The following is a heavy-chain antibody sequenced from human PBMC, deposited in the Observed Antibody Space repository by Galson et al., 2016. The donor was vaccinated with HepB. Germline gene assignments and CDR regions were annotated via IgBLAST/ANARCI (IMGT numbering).Heavy chain of an antibody. V-gene: IGHV3-7*01. Sequence: SLRLSCAASGFTFTNYWMSWVRQAPRKGLEWVAQTSQDGSEKYYADFVKGRFTISRDNAKTSLFLQMNSLRAEDTAVYYCARQSQMARTVFDYWGQGTLVTVSS. CDR2: TSQDGSEK. CDR1: GFTFTNYW. J-gene: IGHJ4*02. D-gene: IGHD5-24*01. CDR3: ARQSQMARTVFDY.